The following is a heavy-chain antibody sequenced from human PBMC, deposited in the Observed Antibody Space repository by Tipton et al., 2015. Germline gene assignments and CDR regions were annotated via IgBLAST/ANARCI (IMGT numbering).Heavy chain of an antibody. D-gene: IGHD2-2*01. CDR3: AKQRYCSSRRCREYFYNGMDV. J-gene: IGHJ6*02. CDR2: VSASGDST. Sequence: SLRLSCAASALTFSSYAMTWVRQAPGKGLEWVSVVSASGDSTYYADSVKGRFTISRDNSKNTLFLQMKSLRAEDTAVYYCAKQRYCSSRRCREYFYNGMDVWGQGTTVTVSS. V-gene: IGHV3-23*01. CDR1: ALTFSSYA.